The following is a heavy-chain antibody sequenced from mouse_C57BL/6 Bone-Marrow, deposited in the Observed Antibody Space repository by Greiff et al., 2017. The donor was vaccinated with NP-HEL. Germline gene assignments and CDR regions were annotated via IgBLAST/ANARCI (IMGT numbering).Heavy chain of an antibody. J-gene: IGHJ2*01. D-gene: IGHD1-1*01. CDR3: ARDTVYFDY. CDR1: GYTFTSYW. CDR2: IDPSDSYT. V-gene: IGHV1-69*01. Sequence: QVQLQQPGAELVLPGASVKLSCKASGYTFTSYWMHWVKQRPGQGLEWIGEIDPSDSYTNYHQQLKGKSTLTVDKSSSTAYMQLSSLTSEDAAVYYCARDTVYFDYWGQGTTLTVSS.